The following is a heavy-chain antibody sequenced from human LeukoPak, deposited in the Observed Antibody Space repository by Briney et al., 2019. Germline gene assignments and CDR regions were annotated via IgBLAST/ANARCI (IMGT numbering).Heavy chain of an antibody. V-gene: IGHV3-23*01. Sequence: PGESLRLSCAASGFTFSNYAMTWVRQAPGKGLEWVSGISGSGGNTYYADSVKGRFTISRDNSKKTLHPQMNSLRAEDTAVYYCAKGGRDTGGNWFDPWGQGTLVTVSS. CDR3: AKGGRDTGGNWFDP. J-gene: IGHJ5*02. D-gene: IGHD2-8*02. CDR2: ISGSGGNT. CDR1: GFTFSNYA.